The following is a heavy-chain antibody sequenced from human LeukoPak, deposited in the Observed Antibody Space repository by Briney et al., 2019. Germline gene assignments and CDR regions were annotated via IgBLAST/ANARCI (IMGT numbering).Heavy chain of an antibody. CDR3: AKEVFTGSGGAFDI. Sequence: GGSLRLSCAAPGFTFSDYYMTWIRQAPGKGLEWLSYISDSGSIIFYADSVKGRFTISRDNAKNSLYLQMNSLRAEDTAVYYCAKEVFTGSGGAFDIWGQGTMVTVSS. J-gene: IGHJ3*02. CDR2: ISDSGSII. D-gene: IGHD1-14*01. CDR1: GFTFSDYY. V-gene: IGHV3-11*04.